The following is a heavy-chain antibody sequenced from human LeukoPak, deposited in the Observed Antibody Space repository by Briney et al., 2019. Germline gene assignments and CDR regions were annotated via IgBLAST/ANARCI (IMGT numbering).Heavy chain of an antibody. V-gene: IGHV3-21*04. D-gene: IGHD6-19*01. CDR2: ISSSSSYI. Sequence: GGSLRLSCAASGFTFSSYSMNWVRQAPGKGLEWVSSISSSSSYIYYADSVKGRFTISRDNAKNSLYLQMNSLRAEDTAVYYCAKAVTGRAVAGTRDYYFDYWGQGTLVTVSS. J-gene: IGHJ4*02. CDR1: GFTFSSYS. CDR3: AKAVTGRAVAGTRDYYFDY.